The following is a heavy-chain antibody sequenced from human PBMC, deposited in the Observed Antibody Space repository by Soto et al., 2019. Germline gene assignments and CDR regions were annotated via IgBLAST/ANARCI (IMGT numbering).Heavy chain of an antibody. Sequence: ASVKVSCKASGYTFTSYGISWVRQAPGQGLEWMGWISAYNGNTNYAQKLQGRVTMTTDTSTSTAYMELRSLRSDDTAVYYCARERYSGSYAPLCALDIWGQGTMVTVSS. V-gene: IGHV1-18*01. D-gene: IGHD1-26*01. CDR1: GYTFTSYG. CDR2: ISAYNGNT. CDR3: ARERYSGSYAPLCALDI. J-gene: IGHJ3*02.